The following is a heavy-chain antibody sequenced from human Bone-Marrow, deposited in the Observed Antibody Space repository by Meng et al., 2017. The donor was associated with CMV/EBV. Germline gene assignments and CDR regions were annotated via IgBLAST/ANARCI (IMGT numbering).Heavy chain of an antibody. CDR3: AKDNEGYCTNGVCYTFDY. V-gene: IGHV3-11*01. J-gene: IGHJ4*02. CDR1: GFTFSDYY. D-gene: IGHD2-8*01. Sequence: GESLKISCAASGFTFSDYYMSWIRQAPGKGLQWVSYISSSDTTIYYADSVKGRFTMSRDNAKNSLYLQMNSLRAEDTALYYCAKDNEGYCTNGVCYTFDYWGQGTLITVSS. CDR2: ISSSDTTI.